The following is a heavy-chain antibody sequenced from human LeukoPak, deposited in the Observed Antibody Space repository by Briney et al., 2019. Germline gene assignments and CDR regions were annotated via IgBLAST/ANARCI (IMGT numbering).Heavy chain of an antibody. V-gene: IGHV3-30*03. CDR2: ISYDGSNK. D-gene: IGHD6-19*01. J-gene: IGHJ4*02. Sequence: GGSLRLSCAASGFTFSSYGMHWVRQAPGKGLEWVAVISYDGSNKYYADSVKGRFTISRDNSKNTLYVQMNSLRAEDTAVYYCAGGAGEFTYFDYWGQGTLVTVSS. CDR3: AGGAGEFTYFDY. CDR1: GFTFSSYG.